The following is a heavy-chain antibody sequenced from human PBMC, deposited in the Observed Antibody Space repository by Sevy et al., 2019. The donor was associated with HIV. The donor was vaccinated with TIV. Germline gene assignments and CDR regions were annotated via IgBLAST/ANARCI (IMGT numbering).Heavy chain of an antibody. CDR2: IRGSGGST. CDR1: GFTFSSYA. V-gene: IGHV3-23*01. D-gene: IGHD3-22*01. J-gene: IGHJ6*02. CDR3: HGDYDSSQLASYYYYGMDV. Sequence: GGSLRLSCAASGFTFSSYAMSWVRQAPGKGLEWVSTIRGSGGSTYYVDSVKGRFTISRDNSKNTLYLQMNSLRAEDTAVYYCHGDYDSSQLASYYYYGMDVWGQGTTVTVSS.